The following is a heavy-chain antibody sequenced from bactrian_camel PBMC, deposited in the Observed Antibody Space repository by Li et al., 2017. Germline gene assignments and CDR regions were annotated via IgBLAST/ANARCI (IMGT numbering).Heavy chain of an antibody. Sequence: VQLVESGGGLVQAGGSVRLSCAASGYTFNTYSWFRQAPGKEREGVAAIVTLGGTTYYDDTVTGRFTISQDNAKKTTYLQMDHPKTEDTAMYTCAAAWCWRITDHRDDYTYWGQGTQVTV. CDR3: AAAWCWRITDHRDDYTY. CDR2: IVTLGGTT. CDR1: GYTFNTYS. J-gene: IGHJ4*01. D-gene: IGHD1*01. V-gene: IGHV3S1*01.